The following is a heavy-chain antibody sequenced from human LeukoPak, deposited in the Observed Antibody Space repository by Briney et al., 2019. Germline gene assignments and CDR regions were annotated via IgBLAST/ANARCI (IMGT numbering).Heavy chain of an antibody. Sequence: GGSLRISCAASGFSLRSYWMSWVREARGRGREWVANIKQDGSDKYYVDYVKGRFTMSRDNAKNSLDLQTNGLRAEDTAVYYCARDPDYWGPGTLVTVSS. J-gene: IGHJ4*01. CDR2: IKQDGSDK. V-gene: IGHV3-7*01. CDR3: ARDPDY. CDR1: GFSLRSYW.